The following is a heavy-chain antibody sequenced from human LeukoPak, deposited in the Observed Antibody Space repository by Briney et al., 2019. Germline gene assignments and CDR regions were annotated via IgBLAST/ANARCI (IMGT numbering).Heavy chain of an antibody. CDR3: ARDLGVVYSNSNNWFDP. J-gene: IGHJ5*02. V-gene: IGHV4-30-2*01. Sequence: SETLSLTCVVSGDSISSGAYSWSWIRQPPGKGLEWIGYIFHTGSTFYNPSLKSRLTISDDNSKNQFSLRLSSVTAADTAVYYCARDLGVVYSNSNNWFDPWGQGTLVTVSS. D-gene: IGHD6-6*01. CDR2: IFHTGST. CDR1: GDSISSGAYS.